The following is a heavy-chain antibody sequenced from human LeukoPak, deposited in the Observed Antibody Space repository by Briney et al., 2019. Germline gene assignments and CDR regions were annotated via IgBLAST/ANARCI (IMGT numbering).Heavy chain of an antibody. Sequence: GGSLRLSCVTSGFTFNIHAMSWVRQAPGKGLEWVSTIGGVAVSTDYADSVKDRFSFSRDDSKNTVYLQMNNLRVEDTAVYYCVKDQFPGNGIYDPFDKWGQGTMVTVS. CDR1: GFTFNIHA. D-gene: IGHD2-8*01. J-gene: IGHJ3*02. CDR3: VKDQFPGNGIYDPFDK. CDR2: IGGVAVST. V-gene: IGHV3-23*01.